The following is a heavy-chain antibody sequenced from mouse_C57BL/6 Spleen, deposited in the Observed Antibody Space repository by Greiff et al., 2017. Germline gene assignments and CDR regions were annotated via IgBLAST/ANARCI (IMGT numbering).Heavy chain of an antibody. CDR3: ARKGVITLFDY. J-gene: IGHJ2*01. CDR1: GYTFTSYG. D-gene: IGHD1-1*01. V-gene: IGHV1-81*01. Sequence: VMLVESGAELARPGASVKLSCKASGYTFTSYGISWVKQRTGQGLEWIGELYPRSGNTYYNEKFKGKATLTADKSSSTAYMELRSLTSEDSAVYVCARKGVITLFDYWGQGTTLTVSS. CDR2: LYPRSGNT.